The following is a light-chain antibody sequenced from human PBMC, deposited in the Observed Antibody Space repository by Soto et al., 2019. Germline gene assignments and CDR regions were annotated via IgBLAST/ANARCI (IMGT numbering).Light chain of an antibody. CDR1: QSVYSN. Sequence: ETVLTQSPATLSVSPGERATLSCRASQSVYSNLAWYQQTPGQAPRLLIYAASTRATGIPARFSGSGSGTEFTLTISSLQSEDFAVYYCQQYHNWPLTFGGGNKVEIK. V-gene: IGKV3-15*01. CDR2: AAS. J-gene: IGKJ4*01. CDR3: QQYHNWPLT.